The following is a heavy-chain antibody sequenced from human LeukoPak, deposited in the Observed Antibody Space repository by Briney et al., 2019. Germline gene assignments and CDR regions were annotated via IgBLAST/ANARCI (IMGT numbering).Heavy chain of an antibody. CDR3: ARDYSGSYDY. CDR1: GFTFSSYG. V-gene: IGHV3-30*02. J-gene: IGHJ4*02. CDR2: IRYDGSNK. D-gene: IGHD1-26*01. Sequence: PGGSLRLSCAASGFTFSSYGMHWVRQAPGKGLEWVAFIRYDGSNKYYADSVKGRFTISRDNAKNTLYLQMNSLRAEDTAVYYCARDYSGSYDYWGQGTLVTVSS.